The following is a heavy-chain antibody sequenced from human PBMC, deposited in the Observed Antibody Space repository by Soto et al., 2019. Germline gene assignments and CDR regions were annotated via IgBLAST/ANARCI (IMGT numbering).Heavy chain of an antibody. CDR1: GYXFTSYW. CDR3: ARHPRLAYCGGDCYSGWFDP. CDR2: IYPGDSDT. J-gene: IGHJ5*02. Sequence: EXLKIYCKCSGYXFTSYWLVWVRQMPGKGLEWMGIIYPGDSDTRYSPSFQGQVTISADKSISTAYLQSSSLKASDNAMYYCARHPRLAYCGGDCYSGWFDPWGQGTLVTVSS. V-gene: IGHV5-51*01. D-gene: IGHD2-21*02.